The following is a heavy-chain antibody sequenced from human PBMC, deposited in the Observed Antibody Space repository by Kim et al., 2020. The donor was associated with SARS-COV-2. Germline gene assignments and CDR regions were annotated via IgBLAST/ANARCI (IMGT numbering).Heavy chain of an antibody. V-gene: IGHV3-48*03. J-gene: IGHJ4*02. CDR3: ARGYSSSSPFDY. D-gene: IGHD6-6*01. Sequence: ADAVNGQFTISRDNAKNSLFLQMNSRRVDDTAVYYCARGYSSSSPFDYWGQGTLVTVSS.